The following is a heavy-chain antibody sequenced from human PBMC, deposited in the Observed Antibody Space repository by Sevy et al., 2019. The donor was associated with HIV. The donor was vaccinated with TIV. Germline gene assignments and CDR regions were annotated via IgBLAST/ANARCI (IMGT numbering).Heavy chain of an antibody. CDR3: AKDGGRAWTDFDY. CDR2: VSYDGSSQ. CDR1: GFTFSTSA. V-gene: IGHV3-30*04. Sequence: GGSLRLSCAASGFTFSTSAMHWVRQAPGKGLEWGAVVSYDGSSQNYADSVEGRFTISRDDFKKMVYLQMNSLRVEDTAVYYCAKDGGRAWTDFDYWGQGTLVTVSS. D-gene: IGHD1-1*01. J-gene: IGHJ4*02.